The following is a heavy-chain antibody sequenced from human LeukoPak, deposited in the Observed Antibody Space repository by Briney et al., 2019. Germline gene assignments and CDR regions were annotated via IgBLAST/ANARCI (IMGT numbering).Heavy chain of an antibody. D-gene: IGHD6-13*01. CDR3: ARRKSAIAAAPFDY. J-gene: IGHJ4*02. CDR2: ISGSGGST. V-gene: IGHV3-23*01. CDR1: GFTFSSYA. Sequence: GGSLRLSCAASGFTFSSYAMSWVRQAPGKGLEWVSAISGSGGSTYYADSVKGRFTISRDNSKNTLYLQMNSLGAEDTAVYYCARRKSAIAAAPFDYWGQGTLVTVSS.